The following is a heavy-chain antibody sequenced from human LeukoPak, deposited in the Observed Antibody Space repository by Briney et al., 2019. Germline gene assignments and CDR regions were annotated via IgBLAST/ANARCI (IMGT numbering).Heavy chain of an antibody. V-gene: IGHV3-48*03. CDR1: GFTFSNYE. D-gene: IGHD6-13*01. CDR2: ISSSGSTI. Sequence: PGGSLRLSCAASGFTFSNYEMNWVRQAPGKGLEWVSYISSSGSTIYYADSVKGRFTISRDNAKNSLYLQMNSLRAEDTSVYYCTRGKSSNSFYYFDYWGQGSLVTVSS. J-gene: IGHJ4*02. CDR3: TRGKSSNSFYYFDY.